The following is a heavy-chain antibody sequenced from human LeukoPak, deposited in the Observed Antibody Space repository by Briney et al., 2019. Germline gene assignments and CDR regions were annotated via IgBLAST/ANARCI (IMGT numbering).Heavy chain of an antibody. CDR1: GFTFSSYG. J-gene: IGHJ4*02. D-gene: IGHD3-22*01. Sequence: GGSLRLSCAASGFTFSSYGMHWVRQAPGKGLEWVAVISYDGSNKYYADSVKGRFTISRDNSKNTLYLQMNSLRAEDTAAYYCARAAIGYYYDSSGYYLVYWGQGTLVTVSS. CDR2: ISYDGSNK. CDR3: ARAAIGYYYDSSGYYLVY. V-gene: IGHV3-30*03.